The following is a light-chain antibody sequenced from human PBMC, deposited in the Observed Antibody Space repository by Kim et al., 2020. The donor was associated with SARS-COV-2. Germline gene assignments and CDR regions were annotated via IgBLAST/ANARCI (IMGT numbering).Light chain of an antibody. CDR2: DAS. CDR1: QSVSSY. Sequence: EIVLTQSPATLSLSPGERATLSCRASQSVSSYLAWYQQKPGQAPRLLIYDASNRATGIPARFSGSGSGTDFTLTISSLEPEDFAVYYCQQRYNSYTFGQGTKLEI. CDR3: QQRYNSYT. V-gene: IGKV3-11*01. J-gene: IGKJ2*01.